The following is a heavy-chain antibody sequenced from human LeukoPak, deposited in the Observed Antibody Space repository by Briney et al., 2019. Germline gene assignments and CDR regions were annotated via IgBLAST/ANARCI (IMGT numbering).Heavy chain of an antibody. CDR2: IIPIFGIA. V-gene: IGHV1-69*04. D-gene: IGHD3-22*01. J-gene: IGHJ3*02. CDR1: GGTFSSYA. Sequence: SVKVSCKASGGTFSSYAISWVRQAPGLGLEWMGRIIPIFGIANYAQKFQGRVTITADKSTSTAYMELSSLRSEDTAVYYCARSPTDSSGYPNPLFDIWGQGTMVTVSS. CDR3: ARSPTDSSGYPNPLFDI.